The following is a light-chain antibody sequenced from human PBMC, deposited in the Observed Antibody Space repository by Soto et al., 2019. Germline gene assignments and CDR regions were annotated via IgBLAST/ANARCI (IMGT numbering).Light chain of an antibody. CDR1: QSVSSSY. V-gene: IGKV3-20*01. CDR2: GAS. J-gene: IGKJ1*01. CDR3: QHYGSTPWT. Sequence: EIVLTQSPGTLSLSPGGRATLSCRSSQSVSSSYLAWYQQKPGQAPRLLIYGASSRATDIPDRITGSGSGTDFTLTISRLEPEDFAVYYCQHYGSTPWTFGQGTKVDNK.